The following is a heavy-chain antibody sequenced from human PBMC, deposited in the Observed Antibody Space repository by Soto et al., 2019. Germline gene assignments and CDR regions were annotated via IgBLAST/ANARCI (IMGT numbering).Heavy chain of an antibody. V-gene: IGHV3-30*18. CDR1: GFTFSDYD. CDR2: ISYDAYDGNYK. Sequence: PGGSLRLSCAASGFTFSDYDMYWVRQAPGKGLEWVAFISYDAYDGNYKYYGDSVKGRFTISRDSSRNTLYVQMNSLRAEDTAVYYCAKGRGRNFYYGMDVWGPGTTVTVS. CDR3: AKGRGRNFYYGMDV. J-gene: IGHJ6*02.